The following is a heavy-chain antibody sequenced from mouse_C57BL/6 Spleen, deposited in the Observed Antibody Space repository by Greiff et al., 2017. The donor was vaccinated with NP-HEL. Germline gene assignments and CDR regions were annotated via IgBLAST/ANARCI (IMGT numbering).Heavy chain of an antibody. CDR1: GFTFSDYG. V-gene: IGHV5-17*01. Sequence: EVNVVESGGGLVKPGGSLKLSCAASGFTFSDYGMHWVRQAPEKGLEWVAYISSGSSTIYYADTVKGRFTISRDNAKNTLFLQMTSLRSEDTAMYYCARPQLYYGSSPHAYWGQATLVTVAA. CDR3: ARPQLYYGSSPHAY. J-gene: IGHJ3*01. D-gene: IGHD1-1*01. CDR2: ISSGSSTI.